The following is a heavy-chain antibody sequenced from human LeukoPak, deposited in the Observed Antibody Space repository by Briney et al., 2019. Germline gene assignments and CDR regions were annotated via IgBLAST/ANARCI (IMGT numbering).Heavy chain of an antibody. CDR2: ISSSRDTI. CDR3: ARDAYYYFAFDI. Sequence: GGSLRLSCAASGFILSGYSMNWVRQPPGEGLEWVSHISSSRDTIYYADAVKGRLTISRDNAKNSMYLQMNSLRDEDTAVYYCARDAYYYFAFDIWGQGTMVTVST. CDR1: GFILSGYS. V-gene: IGHV3-48*02. D-gene: IGHD3/OR15-3a*01. J-gene: IGHJ3*02.